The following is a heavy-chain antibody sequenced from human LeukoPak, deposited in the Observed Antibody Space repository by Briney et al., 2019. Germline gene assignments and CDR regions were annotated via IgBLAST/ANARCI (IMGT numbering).Heavy chain of an antibody. V-gene: IGHV3-21*01. J-gene: IGHJ4*02. CDR2: ISASTYYI. CDR1: GFTFSKYS. Sequence: GGSLRLSCAASGFTFSKYSMNWFRQAPGKGLEWVSSISASTYYIYYADSAKGRFTVSRDNAKNSLYLQMNSLRAEDTAVYYCAREWDYWGQGTLVTVSS. CDR3: AREWDY.